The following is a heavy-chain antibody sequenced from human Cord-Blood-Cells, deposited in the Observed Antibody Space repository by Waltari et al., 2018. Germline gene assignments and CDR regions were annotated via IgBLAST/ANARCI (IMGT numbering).Heavy chain of an antibody. CDR2: IRYDGSNK. D-gene: IGHD7-27*01. V-gene: IGHV3-30*02. CDR3: AKRATETGAALDY. Sequence: QVQLVESGGGVVQPGGSLRPSWAASGLPSSSYGMHVVRQAPGKGLEWVAFIRYDGSNKYYADSVKGRFTISRDNSKNTLYLQMNSLRAEDTAVYYCAKRATETGAALDYWGQGTLVTVSS. J-gene: IGHJ4*02. CDR1: GLPSSSYG.